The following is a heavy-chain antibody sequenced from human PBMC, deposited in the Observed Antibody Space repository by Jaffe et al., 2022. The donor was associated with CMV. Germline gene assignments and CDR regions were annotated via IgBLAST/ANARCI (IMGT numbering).Heavy chain of an antibody. CDR3: ARDQGSGSYNDAFDI. V-gene: IGHV1-2*02. CDR2: INPNSGGT. D-gene: IGHD1-26*01. CDR1: GYTFTGYY. J-gene: IGHJ3*02. Sequence: QVQLVQSGAEVKKPGASVKVSCKASGYTFTGYYMHWVRQAPGQGLEWMGWINPNSGGTNYAQKFQGRVTMTRDTSISTAYMELSRLRSDDTAVYYCARDQGSGSYNDAFDIWGQGTMVTVSS.